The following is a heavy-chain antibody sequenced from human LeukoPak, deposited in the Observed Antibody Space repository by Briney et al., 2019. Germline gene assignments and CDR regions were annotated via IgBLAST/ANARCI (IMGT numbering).Heavy chain of an antibody. CDR3: VRVPRPDSYFSWFDS. J-gene: IGHJ5*01. V-gene: IGHV3-7*01. CDR2: IKQDGTAT. Sequence: PGGSLRLSCVGSGFIFSKYWMSGVRQSPEKGLEGLATIKQDGTATHSVDSVKGRFTISRDNAQNSVYLQMTSLRVEETATYYCVRVPRPDSYFSWFDSWGLGTLVSVSS. CDR1: GFIFSKYW. D-gene: IGHD1-26*01.